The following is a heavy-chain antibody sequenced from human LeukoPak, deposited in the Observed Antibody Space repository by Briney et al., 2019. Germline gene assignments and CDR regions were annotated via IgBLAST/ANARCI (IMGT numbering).Heavy chain of an antibody. V-gene: IGHV3-30-3*01. D-gene: IGHD3-22*01. CDR2: ISYDGSNK. CDR1: GFTFSSYA. CDR3: ARDLLPGRYDSSGYYLPHY. Sequence: GRSLPLSCAASGFTFSSYAMHWVRQAPGKGLEWVAVISYDGSNKYYADSVKGRFTISRDNSKNTLYLQMNSLRAEDTAVYYCARDLLPGRYDSSGYYLPHYWSQGTLVTVSS. J-gene: IGHJ4*02.